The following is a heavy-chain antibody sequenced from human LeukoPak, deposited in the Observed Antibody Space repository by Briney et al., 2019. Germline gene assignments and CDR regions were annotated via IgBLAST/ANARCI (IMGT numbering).Heavy chain of an antibody. CDR2: IRYGGNT. V-gene: IGHV4-39*01. CDR3: ARLRDGRWLLEY. CDR1: GDSIISSRYY. J-gene: IGHJ4*02. Sequence: SETLSLTCTVSGDSIISSRYYWGWIRQPPGKGLEWIASIRYGGNTFYNPSFKSRVTISVDTSNNQLSLRLSSVTAADAAVYYCARLRDGRWLLEYWGQGTLVTVSS. D-gene: IGHD4-23*01.